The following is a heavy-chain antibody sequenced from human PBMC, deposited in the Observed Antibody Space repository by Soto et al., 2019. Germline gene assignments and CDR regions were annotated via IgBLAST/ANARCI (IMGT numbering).Heavy chain of an antibody. CDR2: IYYSGST. Sequence: PSETLSLTCTVSGGSIISYYCSCVRHPPLKGLEWIGYIYYSGSTNYNPSLKSRVTISVDTSKNQFSLKLSSVTAADTAVYYCARDGWSIAARNYYGMDVWGQGTTVTVSS. D-gene: IGHD6-6*01. V-gene: IGHV4-59*01. CDR3: ARDGWSIAARNYYGMDV. J-gene: IGHJ6*02. CDR1: GGSIISYY.